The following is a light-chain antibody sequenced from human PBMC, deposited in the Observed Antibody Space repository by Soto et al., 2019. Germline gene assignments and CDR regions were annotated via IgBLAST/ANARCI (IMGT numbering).Light chain of an antibody. J-gene: IGKJ5*01. CDR2: DPY. CDR3: QQRSNWPIT. V-gene: IGKV3-11*01. CDR1: QRVSSY. Sequence: EIVLTQSPATLYLSPRERATLSCRASQRVSSYLAWYQQKPGQAPSLLIYDPYNRANRIPARFNGSGPGTDFTLTISSLEPEELAVYYCQQRSNWPITFGQGTRLEIK.